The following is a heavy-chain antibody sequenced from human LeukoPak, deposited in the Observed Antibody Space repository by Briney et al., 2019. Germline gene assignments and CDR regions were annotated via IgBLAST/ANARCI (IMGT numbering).Heavy chain of an antibody. Sequence: PGGSLRLSCVGSGFTFSNYWINWVRQAPGKGLEWVGNINEDGSRKNYADSVKGRFTISRDNSKNSLYLQMDSLRAEDTALYYCAGGYYAGYWGQGTHVTVSS. D-gene: IGHD2-2*01. CDR1: GFTFSNYW. CDR3: AGGYYAGY. CDR2: INEDGSRK. J-gene: IGHJ4*02. V-gene: IGHV3-7*04.